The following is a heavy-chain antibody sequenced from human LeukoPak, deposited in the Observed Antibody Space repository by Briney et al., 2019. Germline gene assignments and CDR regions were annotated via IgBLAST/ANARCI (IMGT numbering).Heavy chain of an antibody. J-gene: IGHJ4*02. Sequence: PGGSLSLSCAASGFTFSSYAMSWVRQAPGKGLKWVSAISGSGGSTYYADSVKGRFTISRDNSKNTLYLQMNSLRAEDTAVYYCTKDAQQWLVPLYYFDYWGQGTLVTVSS. CDR1: GFTFSSYA. CDR2: ISGSGGST. CDR3: TKDAQQWLVPLYYFDY. D-gene: IGHD6-19*01. V-gene: IGHV3-23*01.